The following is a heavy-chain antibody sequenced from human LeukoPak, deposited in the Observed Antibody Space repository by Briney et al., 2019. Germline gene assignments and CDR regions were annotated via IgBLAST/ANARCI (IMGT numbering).Heavy chain of an antibody. CDR2: IIPIFGTA. CDR3: ATWAYYYDSSGYFKHAFDI. Sequence: SVKVSCKASGGTFSSYAISWVRQAPGQGLEWMGRIIPIFGTANYAQKFQGRVTITTDESTSTAYMELSSLRSEDTAVYYCATWAYYYDSSGYFKHAFDIWGQGTMVTVSS. CDR1: GGTFSSYA. V-gene: IGHV1-69*05. J-gene: IGHJ3*02. D-gene: IGHD3-22*01.